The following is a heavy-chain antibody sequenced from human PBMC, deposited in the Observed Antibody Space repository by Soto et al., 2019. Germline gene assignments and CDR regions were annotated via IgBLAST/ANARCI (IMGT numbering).Heavy chain of an antibody. V-gene: IGHV4-59*01. CDR2: IYYSGST. J-gene: IGHJ5*02. CDR1: GGSISSYY. D-gene: IGHD6-19*01. Sequence: SETLSLTCTVSGGSISSYYWSWIRQPPGKGLEWIGYIYYSGSTNYNPSLKSRVTISIDTSKNQFSLKLSSVTAADTAVYYCARGQWLVPKWFDPWGKGTLVNGSA. CDR3: ARGQWLVPKWFDP.